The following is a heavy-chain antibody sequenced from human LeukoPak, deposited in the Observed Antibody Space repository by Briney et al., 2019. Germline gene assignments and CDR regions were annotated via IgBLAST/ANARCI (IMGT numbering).Heavy chain of an antibody. D-gene: IGHD6-6*01. CDR3: ANRREYSSSSPFDY. CDR1: GFTFKRYH. CDR2: IDGGGTNT. J-gene: IGHJ4*02. V-gene: IGHV3-23*01. Sequence: GGSLRLSCAASGFTFKRYHMSWVRQAPGKGLDWVSSIDGGGTNTYYADSVKGRFTISRDNSKNTLYLHMNSLRAEDTAVYYCANRREYSSSSPFDYWGQGTLVTVSS.